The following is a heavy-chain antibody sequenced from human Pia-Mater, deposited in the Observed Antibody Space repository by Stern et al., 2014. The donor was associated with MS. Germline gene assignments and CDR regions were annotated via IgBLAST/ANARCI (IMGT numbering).Heavy chain of an antibody. J-gene: IGHJ5*02. CDR2: IYCTGST. CDR1: GGSITGGGYY. D-gene: IGHD3-10*01. CDR3: ARGIPLSPPDR. Sequence: QVQLQESGPGLVKPSQTLSLTCTVSGGSITGGGYYWSWIRQHPGKGLEWIGYIYCTGSTHYNPTLKSRLSMSLDTSKNQFSLRLNSLTAADTAVYYCARGIPLSPPDRWGQGTLVTVSS. V-gene: IGHV4-31*03.